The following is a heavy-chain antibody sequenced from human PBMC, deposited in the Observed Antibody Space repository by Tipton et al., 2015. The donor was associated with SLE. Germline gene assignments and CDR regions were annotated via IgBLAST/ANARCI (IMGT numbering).Heavy chain of an antibody. CDR2: IYTSGGT. J-gene: IGHJ4*02. Sequence: LSLTCAVSGYSISSGYYWGWIRQPAGKGLEWIGRIYTSGGTNYNPSLKSRVTMSVDTSKNQFSLKLSSATAADTAVYYCARDRSPLGSSSHFDYWGQGTLVTVSS. CDR3: ARDRSPLGSSSHFDY. V-gene: IGHV4-61*02. D-gene: IGHD6-13*01. CDR1: GYSISSGYY.